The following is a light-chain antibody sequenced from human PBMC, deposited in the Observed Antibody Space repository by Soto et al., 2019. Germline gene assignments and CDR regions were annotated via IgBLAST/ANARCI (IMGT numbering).Light chain of an antibody. CDR2: VSS. V-gene: IGKV3-15*01. CDR3: QQYNKWPPWT. J-gene: IGKJ1*01. CDR1: QSVSSD. Sequence: EIVMTQSPATLSVSPGERATLSCRASQSVSSDLSWYQQKPGQTPRLLIYVSSTRATGIPARFSGSGSGTEFTLTISSLQSEDFAVYYCQQYNKWPPWTFGQGIKVEIK.